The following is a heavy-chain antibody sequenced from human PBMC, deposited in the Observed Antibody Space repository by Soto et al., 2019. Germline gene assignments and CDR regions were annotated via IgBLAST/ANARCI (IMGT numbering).Heavy chain of an antibody. CDR2: IIPIFGTA. J-gene: IGHJ6*02. V-gene: IGHV1-69*01. CDR1: RGTFSSYA. Sequence: QVQLVQSGAEVKKPGSSVKVSCKASRGTFSSYAISWVRQAPGQGLEWMGGIIPIFGTANYAQKFQGRVTITADESTSTAYMEPSSLRAEDTAVYYCARDRDYDPPSTMDVWGQGTTVTVSS. CDR3: ARDRDYDPPSTMDV. D-gene: IGHD3-3*01.